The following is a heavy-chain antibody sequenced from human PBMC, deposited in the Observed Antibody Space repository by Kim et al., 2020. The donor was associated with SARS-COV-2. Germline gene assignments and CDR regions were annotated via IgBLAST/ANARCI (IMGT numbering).Heavy chain of an antibody. CDR2: IYYSGST. Sequence: SETLSLTCTVSGGSISSYYWSWIRQPPGKGLEWIGYIYYSGSTNYNPSLKSRVTISVDTSKNQFSLKLSSVTAADTAVYYCARVGRGGGVIIDIWGQGTMVTVSS. J-gene: IGHJ3*02. CDR1: GGSISSYY. D-gene: IGHD3-22*01. V-gene: IGHV4-59*13. CDR3: ARVGRGGGVIIDI.